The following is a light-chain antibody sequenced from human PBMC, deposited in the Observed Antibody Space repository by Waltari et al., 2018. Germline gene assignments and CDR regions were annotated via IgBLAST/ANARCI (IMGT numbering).Light chain of an antibody. CDR2: RRN. Sequence: SSELTQDPAVSVALGQTVRVTCQGDCLRNTYATWFQQKAGQAPLLVIHRRNNRPSGIPDRFPASTSGNTASLPSPGAQAEDEADYYCYCRGSGGAHWVFGGGTKLTVL. J-gene: IGLJ3*02. CDR3: YCRGSGGAHWV. CDR1: CLRNTY. V-gene: IGLV3-19*01.